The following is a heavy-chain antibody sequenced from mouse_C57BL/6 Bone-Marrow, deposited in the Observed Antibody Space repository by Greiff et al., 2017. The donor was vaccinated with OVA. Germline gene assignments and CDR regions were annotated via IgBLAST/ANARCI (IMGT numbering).Heavy chain of an antibody. CDR3: ARSYGSSYNYAMDY. CDR1: GYTFTSYW. Sequence: QVQLQQSGAELVRPGSSVKLSCKASGYTFTSYWMDWVKQRPGQGLEWIGNIYPSDSETHYNQKFKDKATLTVDKSSSTAYMQLSSLTSEDSAVYYCARSYGSSYNYAMDYWGQGTSVTVSS. J-gene: IGHJ4*01. CDR2: IYPSDSET. D-gene: IGHD1-1*01. V-gene: IGHV1-61*01.